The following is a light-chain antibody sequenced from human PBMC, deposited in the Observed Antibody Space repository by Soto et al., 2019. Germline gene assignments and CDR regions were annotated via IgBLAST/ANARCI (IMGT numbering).Light chain of an antibody. J-gene: IGKJ5*01. CDR1: QSVSSY. CDR2: DAS. V-gene: IGKV3-11*01. CDR3: TDINTLPRLT. Sequence: EIRVTQGPATLSLSPGKRATLSCRASQSVSSYLAWYQQKPGQAPRLLIYDASNRATGIPARFSGSGSGTDFTLTICSLEPFVFAVYSSTDINTLPRLTF.